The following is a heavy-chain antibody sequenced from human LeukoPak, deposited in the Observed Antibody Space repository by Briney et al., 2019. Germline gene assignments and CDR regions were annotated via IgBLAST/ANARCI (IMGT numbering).Heavy chain of an antibody. V-gene: IGHV3-74*03. CDR2: IDSDGSRI. Sequence: GESLRLSCEGSGFTLSTSWMHWVRQAPGKGLVWVSRIDSDGSRITYADSVKGRFTISRDNAKNTVYLQMNSLRAEDTAVYYCVRGRSGSYGFFDYWSLGNLVTVSS. J-gene: IGHJ4*02. D-gene: IGHD3-10*01. CDR1: GFTLSTSW. CDR3: VRGRSGSYGFFDY.